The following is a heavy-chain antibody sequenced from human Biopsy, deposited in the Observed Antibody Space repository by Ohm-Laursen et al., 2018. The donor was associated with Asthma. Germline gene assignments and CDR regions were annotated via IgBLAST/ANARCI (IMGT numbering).Heavy chain of an antibody. J-gene: IGHJ4*02. Sequence: SLRLSCTASGFTFSNFGMHWLRQAPGKGLEWLAVISDDGGQKHYGASVKGRFTISRDNSKDTLYLQVNSLRGDDTAVYYCARGKTWGRSYYFDYWGQGTLVTVSS. D-gene: IGHD6-6*01. V-gene: IGHV3-30*03. CDR2: ISDDGGQK. CDR3: ARGKTWGRSYYFDY. CDR1: GFTFSNFG.